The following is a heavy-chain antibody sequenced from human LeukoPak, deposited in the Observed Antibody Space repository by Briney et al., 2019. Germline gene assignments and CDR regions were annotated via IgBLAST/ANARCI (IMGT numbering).Heavy chain of an antibody. CDR1: GFTFSSYG. V-gene: IGHV3-30*02. J-gene: IGHJ6*03. CDR3: AKDWARERNYYYYMDV. CDR2: IRSDGSKK. D-gene: IGHD3-16*01. Sequence: GGSLRLSCAASGFTFSSYGMHWVRQGSGKGLEWVAFIRSDGSKKYYADSVKGRFTISRDNPKNTLYLQMNSLRTEDTAVYYCAKDWARERNYYYYMDVWGKGTTVTISS.